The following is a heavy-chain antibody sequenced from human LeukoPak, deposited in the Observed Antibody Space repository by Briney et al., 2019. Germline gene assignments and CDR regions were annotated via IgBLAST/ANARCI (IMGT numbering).Heavy chain of an antibody. V-gene: IGHV4-39*01. Sequence: SETLSLTCTVSGGSINTSSYYWGWIRQPPGKGLEWIGSIYYSGYTYYNPSLKSRITISVDTPKNQFSLKLSSVTAADTAVYYCASRSRVDTALVPYYFWGQGTLVTVSS. CDR1: GGSINTSSYY. J-gene: IGHJ4*02. CDR3: ASRSRVDTALVPYYF. CDR2: IYYSGYT. D-gene: IGHD5-18*01.